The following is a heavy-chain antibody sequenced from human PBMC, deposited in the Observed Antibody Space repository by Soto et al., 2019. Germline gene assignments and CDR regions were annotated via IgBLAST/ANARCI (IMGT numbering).Heavy chain of an antibody. V-gene: IGHV3-23*01. J-gene: IGHJ4*02. CDR3: AKGTYDSSGYYPYGKFDY. CDR1: GFTFSSYA. CDR2: ISGSGGST. D-gene: IGHD3-22*01. Sequence: GGSLRLSCAASGFTFSSYAMSWVRQAPGKGLEWVSAISGSGGSTYYADSVKGRFTISRDNSKNTLYLQMNSLRAEDTAVYYCAKGTYDSSGYYPYGKFDYWGQGTLVTVSS.